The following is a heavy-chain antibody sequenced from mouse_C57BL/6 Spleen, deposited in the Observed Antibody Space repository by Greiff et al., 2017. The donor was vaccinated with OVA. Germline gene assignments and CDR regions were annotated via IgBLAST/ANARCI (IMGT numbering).Heavy chain of an antibody. D-gene: IGHD1-1*01. CDR2: IDPSDSET. J-gene: IGHJ2*01. V-gene: IGHV1-52*01. Sequence: VQLQQPGAELVRPGSSVKLSCKASGYTFTSYWMHWVKQRPIQGLEWIGNIDPSDSETHYNQKFKDKATLTVDKSSSTAYMQLSSLTSEDSAVYYCARSGGYGSSYYFDYWGQGTTLTVSS. CDR3: ARSGGYGSSYYFDY. CDR1: GYTFTSYW.